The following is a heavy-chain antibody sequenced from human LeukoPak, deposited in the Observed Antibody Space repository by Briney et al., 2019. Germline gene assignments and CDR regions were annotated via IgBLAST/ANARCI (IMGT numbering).Heavy chain of an antibody. J-gene: IGHJ4*02. V-gene: IGHV3-7*01. CDR2: IKQDGTEK. D-gene: IGHD2-2*02. Sequence: GGSLRLSCAASGFTSSSYWMTWVRQAPGKGLEWVANIKQDGTEKYYVDSVKGRFTISRDNAENSLYLQMNSLRVEDTAVYYCANVGSYCSSTSCYKVYWGQGTLVTVSS. CDR1: GFTSSSYW. CDR3: ANVGSYCSSTSCYKVY.